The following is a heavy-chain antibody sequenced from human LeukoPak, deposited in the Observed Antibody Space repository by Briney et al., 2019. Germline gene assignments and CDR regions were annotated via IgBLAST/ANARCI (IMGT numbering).Heavy chain of an antibody. CDR3: AKDIAASGLPRIFDL. J-gene: IGHJ4*02. V-gene: IGHV3-23*01. CDR2: ISPSGGNA. Sequence: GGSLRLSCTASGFRFSNFLMTWVRQAPGKGLEWVSGISPSGGNADYADSVKGRFTISRDNPKNTVFLQMNGLSADDTALYYCAKDIAASGLPRIFDLWGQGILVTVSS. CDR1: GFRFSNFL. D-gene: IGHD6-13*01.